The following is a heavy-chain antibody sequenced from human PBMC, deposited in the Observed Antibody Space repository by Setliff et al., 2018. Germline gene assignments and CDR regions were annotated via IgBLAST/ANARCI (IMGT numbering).Heavy chain of an antibody. CDR3: ARDRGVPISEDYFDY. CDR1: GYTFTSYY. CDR2: INAGNGNT. J-gene: IGHJ4*02. D-gene: IGHD3-3*01. Sequence: ASVKVSCKASGYTFTSYYMHWVRQAPGQRLEWMGWINAGNGNTKYSQKFQGRVTITRDTSASTAYMELSSLRSEDTAVYYCARDRGVPISEDYFDYWGQGTLVTVSS. V-gene: IGHV1-3*01.